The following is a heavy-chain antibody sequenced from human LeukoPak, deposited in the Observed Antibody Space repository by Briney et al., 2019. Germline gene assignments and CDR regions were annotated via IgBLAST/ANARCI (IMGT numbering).Heavy chain of an antibody. V-gene: IGHV3-23*01. CDR1: GFNFGTYS. J-gene: IGHJ4*02. CDR3: AFGGLSGWAGVDF. D-gene: IGHD6-19*01. CDR2: INGLGSVT. Sequence: GGSLRLSCAASGFNFGTYSMTWVRQTSGKGLEWVSSINGLGSVTHYADSVKGRFTISRDNSKYTLYLHMSSLRAEDTAVYYCAFGGLSGWAGVDFWGQGTLVTVSS.